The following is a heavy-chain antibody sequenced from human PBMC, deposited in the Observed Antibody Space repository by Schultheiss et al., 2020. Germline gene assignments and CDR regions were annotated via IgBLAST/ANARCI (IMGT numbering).Heavy chain of an antibody. V-gene: IGHV1-69*01. D-gene: IGHD3-3*01. Sequence: NISCKASGGTFSSYAISWVRQAPGQGLEWMGGIIPIFGTANYAQKFQGRVTITADESTSTAYMELSSLRSEDTAVYYCARASLEWLLRGGFDIWGQGTMVTISS. J-gene: IGHJ3*02. CDR1: GGTFSSYA. CDR2: IIPIFGTA. CDR3: ARASLEWLLRGGFDI.